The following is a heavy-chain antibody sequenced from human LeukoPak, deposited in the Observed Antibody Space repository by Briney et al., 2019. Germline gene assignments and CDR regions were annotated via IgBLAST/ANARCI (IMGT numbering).Heavy chain of an antibody. V-gene: IGHV1-8*03. D-gene: IGHD2-2*01. Sequence: ASVKASCKASGYTFTSYDINWVRQATGQGLEWMGWMNPNSGNTGYAQKFQGRVTITRNTSISTAYMELSSLRSEDTAVYYCARAPVVGRAEYFQHWGQGTLVTVSP. J-gene: IGHJ1*01. CDR1: GYTFTSYD. CDR2: MNPNSGNT. CDR3: ARAPVVGRAEYFQH.